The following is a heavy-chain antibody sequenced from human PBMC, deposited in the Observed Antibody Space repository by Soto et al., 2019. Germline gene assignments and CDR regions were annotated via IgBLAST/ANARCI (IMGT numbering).Heavy chain of an antibody. Sequence: QLHLVQSGAEVKKAGSSVKVSCKASGGTVSSYAITWVRQAPGKGLEWMGVFIPIFVSAHYAPKFQGRITITADESTSTAYMELSGLTSADTAIYYCARYVSSDTTGFRCYDLWGQGTQVTVAS. J-gene: IGHJ4*02. V-gene: IGHV1-69*01. D-gene: IGHD3-22*01. CDR2: FIPIFVSA. CDR3: ARYVSSDTTGFRCYDL. CDR1: GGTVSSYA.